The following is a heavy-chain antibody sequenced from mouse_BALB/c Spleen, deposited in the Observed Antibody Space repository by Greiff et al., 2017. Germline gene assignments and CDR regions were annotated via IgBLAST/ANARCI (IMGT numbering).Heavy chain of an antibody. Sequence: VQLQQSGAELVRPGTSVKISCKASGYAFTNYWLGWVKQRPGHGLEWIGDIYPGSGNTYYNEKFKGKATLTADKSSSTAYMQLSSLTSEDSAVYFCARTYYRYDEFAYWGQGTLVTVSA. CDR2: IYPGSGNT. V-gene: IGHV1-63*01. CDR1: GYAFTNYW. CDR3: ARTYYRYDEFAY. D-gene: IGHD2-14*01. J-gene: IGHJ3*01.